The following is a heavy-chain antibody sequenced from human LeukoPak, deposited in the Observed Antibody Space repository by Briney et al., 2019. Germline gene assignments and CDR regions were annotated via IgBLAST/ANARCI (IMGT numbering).Heavy chain of an antibody. Sequence: SETLSLTCTVSGGSISSSSYYWGWIRQPPGKGLEWIGSIYYRGSTYYNPSLKSRVTIYVDTSKNQFSLNLNSVTAADTAVYYCARRNRGVGTSPDYWGQGTLVTVSS. CDR1: GGSISSSSYY. V-gene: IGHV4-39*01. D-gene: IGHD1-1*01. J-gene: IGHJ4*02. CDR2: IYYRGST. CDR3: ARRNRGVGTSPDY.